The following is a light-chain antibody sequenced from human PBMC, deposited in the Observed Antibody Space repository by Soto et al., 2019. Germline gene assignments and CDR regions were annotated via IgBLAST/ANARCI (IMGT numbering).Light chain of an antibody. CDR1: QRISSMY. CDR3: QQYNSWLWT. Sequence: PGERATLSCRASQRISSMYLAWYQQKPGRAPRLIIYGASRRATGTPERFSGSESGTDFTLTISRLEPEDSAVYYCQQYNSWLWTFGQGTKVDIK. CDR2: GAS. J-gene: IGKJ1*01. V-gene: IGKV3-20*01.